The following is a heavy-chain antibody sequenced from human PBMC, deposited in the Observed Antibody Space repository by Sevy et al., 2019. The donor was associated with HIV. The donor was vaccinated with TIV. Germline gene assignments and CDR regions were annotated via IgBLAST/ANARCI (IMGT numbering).Heavy chain of an antibody. D-gene: IGHD2-15*01. J-gene: IGHJ4*02. Sequence: SESLSLTCTVSGGSISTSDFYWGWIRQSPGKGLEWIGSIFNSGITYYNPSLKSRVTISVDTSKNQFSLRVNSVTAAYTAVYYCARHRVARSYSAFDYWGQGALVIVSS. CDR2: IFNSGIT. CDR1: GGSISTSDFY. V-gene: IGHV4-39*01. CDR3: ARHRVARSYSAFDY.